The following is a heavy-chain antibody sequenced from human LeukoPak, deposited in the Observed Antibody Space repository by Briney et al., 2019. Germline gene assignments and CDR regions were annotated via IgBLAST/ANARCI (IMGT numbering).Heavy chain of an antibody. V-gene: IGHV1-58*01. J-gene: IGHJ4*02. CDR3: ARVVKGANYFDY. Sequence: SVKVSCKASGFTFSNSAVQWVRQARGQRLEWIGWIVVGSGNTNYAQKFQGRVTITRDTSASTAYMELSSLRSEDTAVYYCARVVKGANYFDYWGQGTLVTVSS. CDR1: GFTFSNSA. CDR2: IVVGSGNT. D-gene: IGHD3-3*01.